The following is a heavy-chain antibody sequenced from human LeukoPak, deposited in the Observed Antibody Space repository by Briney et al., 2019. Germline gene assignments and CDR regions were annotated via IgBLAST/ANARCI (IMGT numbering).Heavy chain of an antibody. CDR1: GFTFSSYA. CDR3: VKEYCSNSVCHSLDY. V-gene: IGHV3-30*04. CDR2: ISYDGSNK. J-gene: IGHJ4*02. Sequence: PGGSLRLSCAAYGFTFSSYAMHWVRQAPGKGLEWVAVISYDGSNKYYADSVKGRFTFSRDNSKNTLYLQMNSLRAEDTAVYYCVKEYCSNSVCHSLDYWGQGTLVTVSS. D-gene: IGHD2-8*01.